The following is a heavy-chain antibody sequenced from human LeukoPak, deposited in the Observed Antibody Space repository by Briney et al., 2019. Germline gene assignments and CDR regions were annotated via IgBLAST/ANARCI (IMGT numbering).Heavy chain of an antibody. D-gene: IGHD3-22*01. Sequence: PGGSLRLSCAASGFTFSSYGMHWVRQAPGKGLEWVAVIWYDGSNKYYADSVKGRFTISRDNSKNTLYLQMNSLRAEDTAVYYCARDLSYEAIVVVPDYWGQGTLVTVSS. J-gene: IGHJ4*02. CDR3: ARDLSYEAIVVVPDY. CDR1: GFTFSSYG. CDR2: IWYDGSNK. V-gene: IGHV3-33*01.